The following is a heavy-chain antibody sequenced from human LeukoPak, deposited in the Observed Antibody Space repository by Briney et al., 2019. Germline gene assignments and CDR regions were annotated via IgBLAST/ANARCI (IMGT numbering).Heavy chain of an antibody. CDR1: SGSIASYY. V-gene: IGHV4-59*01. CDR2: IFASGTS. J-gene: IGHJ4*02. D-gene: IGHD3-16*02. Sequence: SETLSLTCSLSSGSIASYYWSWVRQTPRRGLQWIGYIFASGTSEYNASLKSRVTIALDMSRNQFSLKMTSVTAADTAVYFCARGWGSSRGRLDSWGQGTLVTVS. CDR3: ARGWGSSRGRLDS.